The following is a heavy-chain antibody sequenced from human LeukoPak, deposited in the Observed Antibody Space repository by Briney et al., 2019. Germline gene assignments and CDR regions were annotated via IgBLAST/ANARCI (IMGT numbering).Heavy chain of an antibody. Sequence: GGSLRLSCAASGFTVSRSYMNWVRQAPGKGLEWVSIIYSGGSTYYADSVKGRFTISRDSPKNIVYLQMNSLRAEDTAIYYCARVRDYCISTSCPAAYYGMDVWGQGTTVTVSS. CDR1: GFTVSRSY. V-gene: IGHV3-66*02. CDR3: ARVRDYCISTSCPAAYYGMDV. J-gene: IGHJ6*02. D-gene: IGHD2-2*01. CDR2: IYSGGST.